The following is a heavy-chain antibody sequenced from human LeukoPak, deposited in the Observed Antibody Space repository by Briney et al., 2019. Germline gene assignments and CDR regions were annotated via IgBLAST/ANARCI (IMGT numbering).Heavy chain of an antibody. CDR1: GFTFSDYY. Sequence: GGSLRLSCAASGFTFSDYYMSWIRQAPGKGLEWVSYISSSGSTIYYADSVKGRFTISRDNAKNSLYLQMNSLRAEDTAVYYCAKDYYYGSGAIDYWGQGTLVTVSS. V-gene: IGHV3-11*01. CDR2: ISSSGSTI. D-gene: IGHD3-10*01. J-gene: IGHJ4*02. CDR3: AKDYYYGSGAIDY.